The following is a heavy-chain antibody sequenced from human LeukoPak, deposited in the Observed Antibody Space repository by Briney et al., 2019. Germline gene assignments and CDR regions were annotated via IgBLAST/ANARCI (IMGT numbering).Heavy chain of an antibody. Sequence: ASVKVSCKASGYTFTRYDINWVRQATGQGLEWMGWMDPNSGNTGYAQKFQGRVTMTRNTSISTAYMELSSLRSEDTAVYYCARPHTVVRGVMALGYWGQGTLVTVSS. CDR3: ARPHTVVRGVMALGY. CDR1: GYTFTRYD. V-gene: IGHV1-8*01. J-gene: IGHJ4*02. D-gene: IGHD3-10*01. CDR2: MDPNSGNT.